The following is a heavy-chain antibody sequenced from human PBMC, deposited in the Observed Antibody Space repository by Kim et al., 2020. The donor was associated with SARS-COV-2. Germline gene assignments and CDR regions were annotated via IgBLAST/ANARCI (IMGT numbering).Heavy chain of an antibody. V-gene: IGHV1-24*01. D-gene: IGHD6-6*01. CDR1: GYGLRELA. J-gene: IGHJ3*01. CDR3: ATPRAEWQLVPGPFNF. CDR2: FDPENDGT. Sequence: ASVKVSCKVSGYGLRELAIHWVRQAPGRGLEWLGGFDPENDGTIYAQKFQGRLTMTEDTSTDTAYMELSGLRFEDTAVYYCATPRAEWQLVPGPFNFWG.